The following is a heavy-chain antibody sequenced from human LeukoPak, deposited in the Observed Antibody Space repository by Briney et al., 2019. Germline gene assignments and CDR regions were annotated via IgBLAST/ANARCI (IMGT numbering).Heavy chain of an antibody. CDR1: GYTLTELS. J-gene: IGHJ6*02. D-gene: IGHD3-10*01. CDR3: APFTMVRGVPYYYYGMDV. CDR2: FDPEDGET. Sequence: ASVKVSCKVSGYTLTELSMHWVRQAPGKGLEWMGGFDPEDGETTYAQKFQGRVTMTEDTSTDTAYMELSSLRSEDTAVYYCAPFTMVRGVPYYYYGMDVWGQGTTVTVSS. V-gene: IGHV1-24*01.